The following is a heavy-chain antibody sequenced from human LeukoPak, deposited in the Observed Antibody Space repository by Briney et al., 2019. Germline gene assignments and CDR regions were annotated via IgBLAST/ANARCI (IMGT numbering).Heavy chain of an antibody. D-gene: IGHD6-19*01. J-gene: IGHJ4*02. CDR1: GASISSSIYY. CDR2: IYNSGIT. CDR3: ATLSLIAVATN. V-gene: IGHV4-39*01. Sequence: PSETLSLTCSVSGASISSSIYYWGWIRQPPGRGLEWIGSIYNSGITYYNPSLKSRVTISVDTSKNQFSLKLSSVTAADTAVYYCATLSLIAVATNWGQGTLVTVSS.